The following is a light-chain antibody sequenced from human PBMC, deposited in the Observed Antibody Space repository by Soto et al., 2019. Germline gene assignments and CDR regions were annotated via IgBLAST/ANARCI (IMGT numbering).Light chain of an antibody. J-gene: IGKJ2*01. V-gene: IGKV3-20*01. CDR2: GAS. CDR3: QQYGKSAKFT. Sequence: EIVLTQSPGTLSLSPGDRATLSCRASQSVSSSYLAWYKQKPGQAPSLLIYGASNRATSIPDRFSGGGSGTEFTLTISRLEPEDFAVYYCQQYGKSAKFTFGQGTKLEIK. CDR1: QSVSSSY.